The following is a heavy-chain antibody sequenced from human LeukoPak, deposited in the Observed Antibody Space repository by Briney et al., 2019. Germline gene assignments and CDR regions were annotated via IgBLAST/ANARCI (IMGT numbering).Heavy chain of an antibody. D-gene: IGHD2-21*02. Sequence: QAGGSLRLSCAASGFTFSSYAMSWVRQAPGKGLEWVSAISGSGGSTYYADSVKGRFTISRDNSKNTLYLQMNSLRAEDTAVYYCAKAYCGGDCYSAYFDSWGQGTLVTVSS. V-gene: IGHV3-23*01. J-gene: IGHJ4*02. CDR3: AKAYCGGDCYSAYFDS. CDR2: ISGSGGST. CDR1: GFTFSSYA.